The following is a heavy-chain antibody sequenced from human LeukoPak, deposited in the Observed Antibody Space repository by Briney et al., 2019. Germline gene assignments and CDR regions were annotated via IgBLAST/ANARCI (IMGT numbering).Heavy chain of an antibody. CDR2: IRYDGTNK. CDR1: GFTFSRYG. Sequence: GGSLRLSCAASGFTFSRYGMHWVRQAPGKGLEWVAFIRYDGTNKYYADSVKGRFTISRDNSKNTLYLQMNSLRAEDTAVYYCARRPFRSSGWYADYWGQGTLVTVSS. D-gene: IGHD6-19*01. CDR3: ARRPFRSSGWYADY. J-gene: IGHJ4*02. V-gene: IGHV3-30*02.